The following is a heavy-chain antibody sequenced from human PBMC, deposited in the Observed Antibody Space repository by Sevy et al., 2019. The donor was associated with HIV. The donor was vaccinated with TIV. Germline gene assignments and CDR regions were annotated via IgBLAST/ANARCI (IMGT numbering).Heavy chain of an antibody. Sequence: GGSLRLSCGASGFTVSSNYMSWVRQAPGKGLEWVSVIYSGGSTYYADSVKGRFTISRDNSKNTLYLQMNSLRAEDTAVYYCAREYCSSTSCYESWFDPWGQGTLVTVSS. V-gene: IGHV3-53*01. J-gene: IGHJ5*02. CDR1: GFTVSSNY. CDR2: IYSGGST. D-gene: IGHD2-2*01. CDR3: AREYCSSTSCYESWFDP.